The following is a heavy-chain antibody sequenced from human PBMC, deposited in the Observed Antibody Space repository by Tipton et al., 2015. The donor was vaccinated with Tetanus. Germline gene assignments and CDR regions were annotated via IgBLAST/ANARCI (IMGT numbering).Heavy chain of an antibody. V-gene: IGHV3-21*01. CDR2: ISSTSTYI. CDR1: GFIFSSYT. CDR3: ASGSALDY. Sequence: SLRLSCAVSGFIFSSYTMNWVPQAPGKGLEWVSSISSTSTYIYYADSLKGRFTISRDNAKNSLYLQMNSLRAEDTAVYYCASGSALDYWGQGTLVTVSS. J-gene: IGHJ4*02. D-gene: IGHD6-25*01.